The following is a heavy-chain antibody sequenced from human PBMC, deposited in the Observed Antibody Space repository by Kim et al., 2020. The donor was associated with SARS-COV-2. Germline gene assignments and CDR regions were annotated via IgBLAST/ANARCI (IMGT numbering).Heavy chain of an antibody. V-gene: IGHV3-23*01. D-gene: IGHD6-19*01. J-gene: IGHJ4*02. CDR1: GFTFSSYA. CDR2: ISGSGGST. CDR3: ANSIFGFRAGGQVAGTIDY. Sequence: GGSLRLSCAASGFTFSSYAMSWVRQAPGKGLEWVSAISGSGGSTYYADSVKGRFTISRDNSKNTLYLQMNSLRAEDTAVYYCANSIFGFRAGGQVAGTIDYWGQGTLVTVSS.